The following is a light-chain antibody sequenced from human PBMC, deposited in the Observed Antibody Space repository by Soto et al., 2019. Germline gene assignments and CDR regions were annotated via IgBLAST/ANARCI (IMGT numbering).Light chain of an antibody. J-gene: IGKJ4*01. Sequence: DIQMTQSPSTLSASVGDRVTITCRASQSISSWLAWYQQKPGKAPKLLIYKASSLESGVPSRFSGSGSGTEFTLTISSLQPDDFAAYYCQQYNSYVLTFGGGTKVEIK. CDR3: QQYNSYVLT. CDR1: QSISSW. V-gene: IGKV1-5*03. CDR2: KAS.